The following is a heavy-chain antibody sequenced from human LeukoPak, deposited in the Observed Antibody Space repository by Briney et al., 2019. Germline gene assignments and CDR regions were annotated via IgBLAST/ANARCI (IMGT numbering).Heavy chain of an antibody. CDR2: MNQDGSAK. V-gene: IGHV3-7*01. CDR1: GFTFSTYW. D-gene: IGHD3-16*01. J-gene: IGHJ6*02. Sequence: GGSLRLSCAASGFTFSTYWMYWVRQAPGKGLEWVANMNQDGSAKGYVDSVKGRFTISRDNARNSLYLQMSSLRPEDTAVYYCATYTHWVAGDVWGQGTTVTVSS. CDR3: ATYTHWVAGDV.